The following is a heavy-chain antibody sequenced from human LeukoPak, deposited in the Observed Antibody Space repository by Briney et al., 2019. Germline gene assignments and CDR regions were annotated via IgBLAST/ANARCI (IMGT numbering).Heavy chain of an antibody. Sequence: SETLSLTCTVSGGPISSSSYYWGWIRQPPGKGLEWIGSIYYSGSTYYNPSLKSRVTISVDTSKKQFSLKLSSVTAADTAVYYCARRSLVRTVGYYYAMDVWGQGTTVTVSS. J-gene: IGHJ6*02. CDR1: GGPISSSSYY. V-gene: IGHV4-39*01. CDR3: ARRSLVRTVGYYYAMDV. D-gene: IGHD1-26*01. CDR2: IYYSGST.